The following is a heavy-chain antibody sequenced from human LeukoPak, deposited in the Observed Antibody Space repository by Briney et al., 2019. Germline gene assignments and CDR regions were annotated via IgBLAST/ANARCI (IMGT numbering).Heavy chain of an antibody. CDR1: GFTFSGHY. D-gene: IGHD2-21*02. V-gene: IGHV1-2*02. CDR3: VREGNELLSKNFDY. J-gene: IGHJ4*02. CDR2: INPHSGGT. Sequence: ASVKVSCKVSGFTFSGHYIHWVRQAPGQGLEWMGYINPHSGGTSSPQKFQGRVTMTTDTSISAVYMELRSLTSDDTAMYYCVREGNELLSKNFDYWGQGTLVTVSS.